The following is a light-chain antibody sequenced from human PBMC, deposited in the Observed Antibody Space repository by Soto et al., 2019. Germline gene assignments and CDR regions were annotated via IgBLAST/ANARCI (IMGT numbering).Light chain of an antibody. V-gene: IGLV1-47*01. CDR1: SSNIGTNS. J-gene: IGLJ2*01. CDR3: AAWDDSLIEV. Sequence: QPVLTQPPSASGTPGQRVTISCSGSSSNIGTNSVSWYQQLPGTAPKVLIYRNNQRPSGVPDRFSGSKSGTSASLAISGLRSEDEADYYCAAWDDSLIEVFGGGTKLTVL. CDR2: RNN.